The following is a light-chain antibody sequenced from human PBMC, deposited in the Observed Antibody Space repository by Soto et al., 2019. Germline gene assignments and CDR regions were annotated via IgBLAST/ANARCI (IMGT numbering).Light chain of an antibody. J-gene: IGLJ2*01. CDR2: EDN. CDR1: GGSIATHY. CDR3: QSYDTQYVV. Sequence: NFLLTQPHSVSESPGKTVTISCIGSGGSIATHYVQWYQQRPGSAPITIIYEDNQRPSGVPDRFSGSIDSSSNSASLTVSGLRAEDEADYYCQSYDTQYVVFVGGTKLTVL. V-gene: IGLV6-57*02.